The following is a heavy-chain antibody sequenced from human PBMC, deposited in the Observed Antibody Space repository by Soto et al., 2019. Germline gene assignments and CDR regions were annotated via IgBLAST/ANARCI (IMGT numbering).Heavy chain of an antibody. CDR1: GFIVSSNY. J-gene: IGHJ1*01. D-gene: IGHD3-10*01. CDR2: IDRGGST. V-gene: IGHV3-53*01. CDR3: AKDGSSRSFQH. Sequence: PVGSLRLSCAASGFIVSSNYMSWVRQAPGKGLEWVSIIDRGGSTYYADSVKGRFTISRDNSKNTVFLQMNSLRAEDTAVYYCAKDGSSRSFQHWGQGTLVTVSS.